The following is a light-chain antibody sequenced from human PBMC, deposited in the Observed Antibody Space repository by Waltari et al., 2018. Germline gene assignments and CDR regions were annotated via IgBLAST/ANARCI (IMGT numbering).Light chain of an antibody. Sequence: SVLTQPPSVSGAPGQRVTISCNGSSSNPGAGYHVQWYQQLPGSAPKLLIYENTYRPSGVPDRFSGSTSGASASLAISGLQTEDEADYYCQSYDSGLSGPVFGGRTTVTVL. J-gene: IGLJ2*01. CDR3: QSYDSGLSGPV. CDR1: SSNPGAGYH. V-gene: IGLV1-40*01. CDR2: ENT.